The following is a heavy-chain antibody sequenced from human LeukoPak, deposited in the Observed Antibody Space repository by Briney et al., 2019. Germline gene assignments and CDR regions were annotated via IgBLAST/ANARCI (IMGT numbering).Heavy chain of an antibody. D-gene: IGHD3-22*01. V-gene: IGHV4-59*08. Sequence: SETLSLTCTVSGGSISSYYWSWIRQPPGKGLEWIGYIYYSGSTNYNPSLKSRVTISVDTSKNQSSLKLSSVTAADTAVYYCARTSTITMIVVFDYWGQGTLVTVSS. CDR2: IYYSGST. CDR1: GGSISSYY. CDR3: ARTSTITMIVVFDY. J-gene: IGHJ4*02.